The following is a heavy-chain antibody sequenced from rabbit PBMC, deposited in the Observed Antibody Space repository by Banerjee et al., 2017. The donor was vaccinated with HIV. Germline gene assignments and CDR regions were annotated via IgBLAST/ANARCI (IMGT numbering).Heavy chain of an antibody. D-gene: IGHD6-1*01. Sequence: QEQLEESGGDLVKPEGSLTLTCTASGFDFNKNYWICWVRQAPGKGLELITCNYGGSSGTTHYSNWAKGRSTISKTSSTTVTLQMTSLTDADTATYFCARTNDWTAYNLWGPGTLVTVS. CDR3: ARTNDWTAYNL. CDR2: NYGGSSGTT. CDR1: GFDFNKNYW. V-gene: IGHV1S45*01. J-gene: IGHJ4*01.